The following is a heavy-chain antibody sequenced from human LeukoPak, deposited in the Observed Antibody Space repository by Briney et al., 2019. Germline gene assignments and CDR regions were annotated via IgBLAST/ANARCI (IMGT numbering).Heavy chain of an antibody. CDR3: AREPEGALRPYYHGMDV. D-gene: IGHD3-9*01. CDR1: GFTFSSYS. Sequence: GGSLRLSCAASGFTFSSYSMNWVRQAPGKGLEWFSSISSSSSYIYYADSVKGRFTISRDNAKNSLYLQMNSLRAENTAVYYCAREPEGALRPYYHGMDVWGQGTTVTVSS. V-gene: IGHV3-21*01. CDR2: ISSSSSYI. J-gene: IGHJ6*02.